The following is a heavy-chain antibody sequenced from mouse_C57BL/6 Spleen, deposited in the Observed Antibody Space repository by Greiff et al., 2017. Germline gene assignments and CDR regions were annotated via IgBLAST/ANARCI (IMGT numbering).Heavy chain of an antibody. CDR3: ARGRTAQALYFDY. J-gene: IGHJ2*01. Sequence: DVQLQESGPGLVKPSQSLSLTCSVTGYSITSGYYWNWIRQFPGNKLEWMGYISYDGSNNYNPSLKNRISITRDTSKNQFFLKLNSVTTEDTATYYCARGRTAQALYFDYWGQGTTLTVSS. D-gene: IGHD3-2*02. V-gene: IGHV3-6*01. CDR1: GYSITSGYY. CDR2: ISYDGSN.